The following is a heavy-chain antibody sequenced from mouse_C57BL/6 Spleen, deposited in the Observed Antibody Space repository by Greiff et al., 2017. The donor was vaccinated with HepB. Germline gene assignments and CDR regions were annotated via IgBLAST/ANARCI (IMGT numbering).Heavy chain of an antibody. D-gene: IGHD2-4*01. V-gene: IGHV1-4*01. Sequence: VQLQQSGAELARPGASVKMSCKASGYTFTSYTMHLVKQRPGQGLEWIGYINPSSGYTKYNQKFKDKATLTADKSSSTAYMQLSSLTSEDSAVYYCAPYYDYHYWGQGTTLTVSS. CDR2: INPSSGYT. J-gene: IGHJ2*01. CDR1: GYTFTSYT. CDR3: APYYDYHY.